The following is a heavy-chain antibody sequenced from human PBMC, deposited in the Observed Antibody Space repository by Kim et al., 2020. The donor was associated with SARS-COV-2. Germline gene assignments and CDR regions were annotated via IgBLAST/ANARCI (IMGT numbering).Heavy chain of an antibody. CDR2: INHDGST. V-gene: IGHV4-34*01. CDR1: GGSFSDHY. J-gene: IGHJ1*01. D-gene: IGHD2-15*01. CDR3: GRASPVGNILSPPSLTQH. Sequence: SETLSLTCAVYGGSFSDHYWRWIRQPPGKGLEWIGEINHDGSTNSAPSLKSRVSISVDTSKTQLSLRLSSGTAADPPLFFCGRASPVGNILSPPSLTQH.